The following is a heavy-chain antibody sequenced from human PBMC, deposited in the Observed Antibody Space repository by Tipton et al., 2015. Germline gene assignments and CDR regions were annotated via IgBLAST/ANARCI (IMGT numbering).Heavy chain of an antibody. J-gene: IGHJ6*02. CDR1: GFTFNNYA. D-gene: IGHD3-10*01. V-gene: IGHV3-23*01. CDR2: IRGTGDST. Sequence: SLRLSCAASGFTFNNYAMTWVRQAPGKGLEWVAGIRGTGDSTYYADSVKGRFTISRYNSKNMLYLQMSSLRAEDTAVYYCAAVWGVNYYYYYYGLDVWGQGTTVTVSS. CDR3: AAVWGVNYYYYYYGLDV.